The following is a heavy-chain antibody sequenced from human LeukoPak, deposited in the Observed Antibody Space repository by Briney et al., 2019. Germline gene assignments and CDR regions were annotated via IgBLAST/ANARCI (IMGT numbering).Heavy chain of an antibody. J-gene: IGHJ6*03. CDR2: INAYNGNT. D-gene: IGHD6-19*01. CDR3: ASGEIAVAGYYYYMDV. CDR1: GYTFTSYG. Sequence: ASVKVSCKASGYTFTSYGISWVRQAPGQGLEWMGWINAYNGNTNYAQKLQGRVTMTTDTSTSTAYMELRSLRSDDTAVYYCASGEIAVAGYYYYMDVWGKGTTVTVSS. V-gene: IGHV1-18*01.